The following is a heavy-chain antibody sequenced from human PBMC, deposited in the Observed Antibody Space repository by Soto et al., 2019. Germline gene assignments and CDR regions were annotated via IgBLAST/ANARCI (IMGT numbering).Heavy chain of an antibody. CDR1: GFTFSSYS. J-gene: IGHJ4*02. CDR2: IISSTI. V-gene: IGHV3-48*01. CDR3: VRDQIWAFDY. D-gene: IGHD3-16*01. Sequence: GGSLRLSCAASGFTFSSYSLNWVRQAPGKELEWVSYIISSTIYYADSVKCRFTISRDNAKNSLYLQMNSLRAEDTAVYYCVRDQIWAFDYWGQGTLVTVSS.